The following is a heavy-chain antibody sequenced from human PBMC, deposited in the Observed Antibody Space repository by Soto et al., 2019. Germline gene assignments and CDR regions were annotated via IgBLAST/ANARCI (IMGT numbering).Heavy chain of an antibody. CDR1: GFSFSSYA. CDR3: ARDGCPNGVCFNDY. V-gene: IGHV3-30*04. Sequence: PGGSLRLSCAASGFSFSSYAMHWVRQAPGKGLEWLSFISYDGRNEYYADSVKGRFTVSRDSSENTLCLQINTLKPEDTAVYYCARDGCPNGVCFNDYWGQGTLVTVSS. D-gene: IGHD2-8*01. CDR2: ISYDGRNE. J-gene: IGHJ4*02.